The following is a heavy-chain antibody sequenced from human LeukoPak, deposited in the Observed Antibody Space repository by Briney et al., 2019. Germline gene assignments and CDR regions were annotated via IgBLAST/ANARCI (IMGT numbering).Heavy chain of an antibody. CDR3: AKDSLWFGELGRFDP. J-gene: IGHJ5*02. CDR1: GFTFSSYA. CDR2: ISGSGGST. Sequence: GGSLRLSCAASGFTFSSYAMSWVRQAPGKGLEWVSAISGSGGSTYYADSVKGRFTISRDNSKNTLYLQMNSLRAEDTAVYYCAKDSLWFGELGRFDPWGQGTLVTVSS. D-gene: IGHD3-10*01. V-gene: IGHV3-23*01.